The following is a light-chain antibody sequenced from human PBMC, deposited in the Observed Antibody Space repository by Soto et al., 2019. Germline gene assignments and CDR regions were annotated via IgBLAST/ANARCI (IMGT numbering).Light chain of an antibody. V-gene: IGLV2-14*01. CDR3: SSYTSSSTLV. Sequence: QSALTQPASVSGSPGQSITISCTGTSSDVGGYDYVSWYQLHPGKAPKLMVFEVSNRPSGVSYRFSGSKSGNTASLTISGLQAEDEADYYCSSYTSSSTLVFGGGTQLTVL. CDR1: SSDVGGYDY. CDR2: EVS. J-gene: IGLJ3*02.